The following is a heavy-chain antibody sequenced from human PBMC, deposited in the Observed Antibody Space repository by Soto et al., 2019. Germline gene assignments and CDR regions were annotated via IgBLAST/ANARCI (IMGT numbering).Heavy chain of an antibody. V-gene: IGHV4-59*01. D-gene: IGHD5-12*01. Sequence: PSETLSLTCTVSGGSISSYYWSWIRQTPGNGLEWIGYISYSGSTYYNPSLKSRVTMSVDTSKNQFSLKLSSMTAADTAVYYCARGYSGYAEVDNWGQGTRVTVSS. J-gene: IGHJ4*02. CDR1: GGSISSYY. CDR3: ARGYSGYAEVDN. CDR2: ISYSGST.